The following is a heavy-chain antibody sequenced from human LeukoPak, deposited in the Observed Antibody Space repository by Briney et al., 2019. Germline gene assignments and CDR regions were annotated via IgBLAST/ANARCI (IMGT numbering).Heavy chain of an antibody. CDR2: FDPEDGET. V-gene: IGHV1-24*01. Sequence: RASVKVSCKVSGYTLTELSMHWVRQAPGKGLEWMGGFDPEDGETIYAQKFQGRVTMTEDTSTDTAYMELSSLRSEDTAVYYCATFGSGWYGTGWYFDLWGRGTLVTVSS. J-gene: IGHJ2*01. CDR3: ATFGSGWYGTGWYFDL. D-gene: IGHD6-19*01. CDR1: GYTLTELS.